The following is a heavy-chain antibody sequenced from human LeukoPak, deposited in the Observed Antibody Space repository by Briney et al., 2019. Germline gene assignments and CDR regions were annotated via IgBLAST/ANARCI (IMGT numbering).Heavy chain of an antibody. J-gene: IGHJ3*02. Sequence: ASVKVSCKASGYTFTSYAMNWVRQAPGQGLEWMGWINTNTGNPTYAQGFTGRFVFSLDTSVSTAYLQISSLKAEDTAVYYCARPGGARWLAYDAFDIWGQGTMVTVSS. D-gene: IGHD5-24*01. CDR2: INTNTGNP. V-gene: IGHV7-4-1*02. CDR3: ARPGGARWLAYDAFDI. CDR1: GYTFTSYA.